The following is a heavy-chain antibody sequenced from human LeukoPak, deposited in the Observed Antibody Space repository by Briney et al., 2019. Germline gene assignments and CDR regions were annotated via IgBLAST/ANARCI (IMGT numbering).Heavy chain of an antibody. D-gene: IGHD2-2*01. CDR2: MNPNSGNT. J-gene: IGHJ6*02. CDR3: ARSGVVVPAAMNYYYGMDV. V-gene: IGHV1-8*01. CDR1: GYTFTSYD. Sequence: ASVKVSCKASGYTFTSYDINWVRQATGQGLEWMGWMNPNSGNTGYAQKFQGRVTMTRNTSISTAYMELSSLRSEDTAVYYCARSGVVVPAAMNYYYGMDVRGQGTTVTVSS.